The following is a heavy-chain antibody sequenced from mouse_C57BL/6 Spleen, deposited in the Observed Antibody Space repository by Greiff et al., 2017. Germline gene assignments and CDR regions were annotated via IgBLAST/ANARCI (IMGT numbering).Heavy chain of an antibody. CDR3: ARSDYYGSSHSYYFDY. V-gene: IGHV1-4*01. Sequence: LQESGAELARPGASVKMSCKASGYTFTSYTMHWVKQRPGQGLEWIGYINPSSGYTKYNQKFKDKATLTADKSSSTAYMQLSSLTSEDSAVYYCARSDYYGSSHSYYFDYWGQGTTLTVSS. J-gene: IGHJ2*01. D-gene: IGHD1-1*01. CDR2: INPSSGYT. CDR1: GYTFTSYT.